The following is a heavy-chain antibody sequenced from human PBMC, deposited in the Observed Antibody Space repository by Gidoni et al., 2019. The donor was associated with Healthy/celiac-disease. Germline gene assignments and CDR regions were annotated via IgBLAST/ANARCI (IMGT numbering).Heavy chain of an antibody. CDR1: GFTFSSYG. V-gene: IGHV3-30*18. CDR2: ISYDGSNK. J-gene: IGHJ4*02. D-gene: IGHD4-17*01. CDR3: AKREYGDYVVY. Sequence: QVQLVESGGGVVQPGRSLRLSCAASGFTFSSYGMHWVRQAPGKGLEWVAVISYDGSNKYYADSVKGRFTISRDNSKNTLYLQMNSLRAEDTAVYYCAKREYGDYVVYWGQGTLVTVSS.